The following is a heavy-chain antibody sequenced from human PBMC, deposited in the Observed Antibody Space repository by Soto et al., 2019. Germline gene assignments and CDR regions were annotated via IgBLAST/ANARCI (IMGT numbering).Heavy chain of an antibody. CDR3: ARERTGMTSMDV. CDR1: GYTFTSYD. J-gene: IGHJ6*02. V-gene: IGHV1-8*01. D-gene: IGHD1-1*01. Sequence: QVQLVQSGAEVKKPGASVKVSCKASGYTFTSYDINWVRQATGQGLEWMGWMNPNSGNTGYAQKCQGRVTMTKNTSISTAYMELSSLVSEGTAVYYCARERTGMTSMDVWGQGTRVSVSS. CDR2: MNPNSGNT.